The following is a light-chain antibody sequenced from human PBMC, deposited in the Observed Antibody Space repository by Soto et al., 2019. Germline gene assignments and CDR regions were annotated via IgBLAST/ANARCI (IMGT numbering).Light chain of an antibody. Sequence: DIQMTQSPSSLSASVGDRVTITCRASQSISSYLNWYQQKPGKAPKLLIYAASSLQSGVPSRFSGSGSGTDFTLTISSLQPEDFATYYCQQHNSYSRTFGQGTRWIS. J-gene: IGKJ1*01. CDR3: QQHNSYSRT. CDR1: QSISSY. V-gene: IGKV1-39*01. CDR2: AAS.